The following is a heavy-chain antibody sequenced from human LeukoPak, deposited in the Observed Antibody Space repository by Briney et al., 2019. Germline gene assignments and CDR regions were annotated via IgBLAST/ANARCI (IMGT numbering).Heavy chain of an antibody. CDR1: GFTLSSYG. J-gene: IGHJ4*02. CDR2: IRYDGSNK. V-gene: IGHV3-30*02. CDR3: AKEKNSYSSSSGQGY. D-gene: IGHD6-6*01. Sequence: GGSLRLSCAASGFTLSSYGMHWVRQAPGKGLEWVAFIRYDGSNKYYANSVKGRFTISRDNSKNTLYLQMNSLRAEDTAVYYCAKEKNSYSSSSGQGYWGQGTLVTVSS.